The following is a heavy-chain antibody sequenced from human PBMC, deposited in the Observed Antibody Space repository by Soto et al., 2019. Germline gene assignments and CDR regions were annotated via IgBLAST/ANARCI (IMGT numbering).Heavy chain of an antibody. J-gene: IGHJ6*02. CDR3: ARELQCSGGSCHSGVRTYYYYGMDV. CDR2: ISYDGSNK. V-gene: IGHV3-30-3*01. D-gene: IGHD2-15*01. CDR1: GFTFNTYA. Sequence: QVQLVESGGGVVQPGRSLRLSCAASGFTFNTYAMHWVRQAPGKGLEWVAVISYDGSNKYYADSVKGRFTISRDNSKNTLYLQMNSLRAEDTAVYYCARELQCSGGSCHSGVRTYYYYGMDVWGQGTTVTVSS.